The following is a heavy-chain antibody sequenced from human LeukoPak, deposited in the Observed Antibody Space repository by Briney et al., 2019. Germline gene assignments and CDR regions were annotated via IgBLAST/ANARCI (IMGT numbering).Heavy chain of an antibody. CDR1: GSTFDDYG. CDR3: AQKQWLTADFDY. D-gene: IGHD6-19*01. Sequence: GSLRLSCAASGSTFDDYGMSWIRQPPGKGLEWIGEINHSGSTNYNPSLKSRVTISVDTSKNQFSLKLSSVTAADTAVYYCAQKQWLTADFDYWGQGTLVTVSS. J-gene: IGHJ4*02. V-gene: IGHV4-34*08. CDR2: INHSGST.